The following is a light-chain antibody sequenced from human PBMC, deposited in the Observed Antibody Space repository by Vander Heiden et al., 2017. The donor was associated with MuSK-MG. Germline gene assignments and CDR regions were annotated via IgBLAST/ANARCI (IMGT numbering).Light chain of an antibody. CDR3: PSYDDTNNWV. CDR1: SGSIAINY. V-gene: IGLV6-57*03. Sequence: NFVLTQPHSVSESPEKTVTSSCARSSGSIAINYVQWSQQPPGSAPTMVLNEEKKSHCGAPARCSGSIDFASTAASLTISGRKNEDDADYYCPSYDDTNNWVFGGGTKLTVL. J-gene: IGLJ3*02. CDR2: EEK.